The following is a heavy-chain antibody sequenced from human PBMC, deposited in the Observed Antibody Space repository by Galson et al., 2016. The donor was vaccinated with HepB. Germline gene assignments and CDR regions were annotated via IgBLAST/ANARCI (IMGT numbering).Heavy chain of an antibody. V-gene: IGHV4-39*01. CDR2: VYCGGTT. J-gene: IGHJ4*02. D-gene: IGHD2-21*01. CDR3: ARRSHCAGTTCFPR. CDR1: GGPISSCDHY. Sequence: SETLSLTCTVSGGPISSCDHYWAWIRQPSGKGLEWIASVYCGGTTNYNPSLRSRVSISADTSKNQFSLRLSSVTATDTAVYYCARRSHCAGTTCFPRWGRGTLVTVSS.